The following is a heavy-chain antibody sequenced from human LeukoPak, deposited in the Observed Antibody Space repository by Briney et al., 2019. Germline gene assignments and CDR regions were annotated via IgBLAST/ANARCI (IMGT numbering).Heavy chain of an antibody. D-gene: IGHD4-17*01. V-gene: IGHV4-39*07. CDR2: IYYSGST. J-gene: IGHJ4*02. CDR1: GGSISSSSYY. Sequence: SETLSLTCTVSGGSISSSSYYWGWIRQPPGKGLEWIGSIYYSGSTYYNPSLKSRVTISVDTSKNQFSLKLSSVTAADTAEYYCARQPYGDFDYWGQGTLVTVSS. CDR3: ARQPYGDFDY.